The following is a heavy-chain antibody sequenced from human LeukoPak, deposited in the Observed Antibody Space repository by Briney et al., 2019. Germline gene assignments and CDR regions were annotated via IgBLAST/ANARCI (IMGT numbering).Heavy chain of an antibody. V-gene: IGHV4-34*01. CDR1: GGSFSGYY. J-gene: IGHJ4*02. Sequence: KPSETLSLTCAVYGGSFSGYYWSWIRQPPGKRLEWIGEINHSGSTNYNPSLKSRVTISVDTSKNQFSLKLSSVTAADTAVYYCARDSRGGSPTPFDYWGQGTLVTVSS. D-gene: IGHD1-26*01. CDR3: ARDSRGGSPTPFDY. CDR2: INHSGST.